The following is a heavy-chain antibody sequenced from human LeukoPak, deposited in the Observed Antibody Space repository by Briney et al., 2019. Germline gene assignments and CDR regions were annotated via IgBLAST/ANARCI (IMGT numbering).Heavy chain of an antibody. V-gene: IGHV4-34*01. Sequence: NPSETLSLTCAVYGGSFSGYYWSWLRQPPGKGREWIGEINHSGSTNYNPSLKSRVTISVDTSKNQFSLKLSSVTAADTAVYYCARGQYYYYYYMDVWGKGTTVTVSS. J-gene: IGHJ6*03. CDR2: INHSGST. CDR1: GGSFSGYY. CDR3: ARGQYYYYYYMDV.